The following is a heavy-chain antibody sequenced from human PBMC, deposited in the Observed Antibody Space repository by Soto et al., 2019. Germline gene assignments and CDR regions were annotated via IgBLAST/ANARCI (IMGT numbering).Heavy chain of an antibody. CDR1: GGSISSSSYY. J-gene: IGHJ4*02. CDR2: IYYSGST. Sequence: SETLSLTCTVSGGSISSSSYYWGWIRQPPGKGLEWIGSIYYSGSTYYNPSLKSRVTISVDTSKNQFSLKLSSVTAADTAVYYCARVRDVGATAYWGQGTLVTVSS. D-gene: IGHD1-26*01. CDR3: ARVRDVGATAY. V-gene: IGHV4-39*07.